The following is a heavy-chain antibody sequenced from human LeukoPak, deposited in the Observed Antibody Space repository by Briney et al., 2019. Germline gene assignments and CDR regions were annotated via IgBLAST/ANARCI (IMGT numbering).Heavy chain of an antibody. CDR3: AKQQIYFDSSGYPHDSLDT. CDR2: IKRDGSEK. D-gene: IGHD3-22*01. V-gene: IGHV3-7*01. J-gene: IGHJ3*02. Sequence: GGSLRLSCAASGFTISNSWMNWVRQAPGKGLEWLASIKRDGSEKHYVDSVQGRFTISRDNAKNSVYLEMINLRAEDTAVYYCAKQQIYFDSSGYPHDSLDTWGQGTMVTVSP. CDR1: GFTISNSW.